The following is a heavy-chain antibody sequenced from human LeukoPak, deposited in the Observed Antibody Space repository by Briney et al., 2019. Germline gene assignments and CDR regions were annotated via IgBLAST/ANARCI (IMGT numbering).Heavy chain of an antibody. V-gene: IGHV3-21*01. CDR1: GFTFSSYS. CDR2: ISSSSSYI. Sequence: GGSLRLSCAASGFTFSSYSMNWVRQAPGQGLEWVSSISSSSSYIYYADSVKGRFTISRDNAKNSLYLQMNSLRAEDTAVYFCARDARRDGYNYLYYFDYWGQGTLVTASS. J-gene: IGHJ4*02. CDR3: ARDARRDGYNYLYYFDY. D-gene: IGHD5-24*01.